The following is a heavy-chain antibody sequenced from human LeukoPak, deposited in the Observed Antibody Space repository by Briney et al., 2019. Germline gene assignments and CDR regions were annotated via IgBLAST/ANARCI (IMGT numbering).Heavy chain of an antibody. D-gene: IGHD2-2*01. CDR2: ISTGSATI. CDR1: GFTFSSYS. Sequence: SGGSLRLSCAASGFTFSSYSMNWVRQAPGKGLEWTSYISTGSATIYYADSVKGRFTISRDNAKNSLYLQMNSLRAEDTAVYYCARDALPAAQDYYYYYMDVWGKGTTVTVSS. J-gene: IGHJ6*03. V-gene: IGHV3-48*04. CDR3: ARDALPAAQDYYYYYMDV.